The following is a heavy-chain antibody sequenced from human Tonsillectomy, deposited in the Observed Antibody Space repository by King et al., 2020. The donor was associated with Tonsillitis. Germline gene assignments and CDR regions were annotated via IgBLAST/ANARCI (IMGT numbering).Heavy chain of an antibody. D-gene: IGHD6-13*01. V-gene: IGHV3-13*01. J-gene: IGHJ4*02. CDR2: IGTGGDT. CDR1: GFTFSSHD. CDR3: ARGDIAAAFPDY. Sequence: VQLVESGGGLVQPGGSLRLSCAASGFTFSSHDMHWVRQATGKGLEWVSTIGTGGDTYYPGSVKGRFTISRENAKKSSYLQMNTLRAEDTAVYYCARGDIAAAFPDYWGQGTLVTVSS.